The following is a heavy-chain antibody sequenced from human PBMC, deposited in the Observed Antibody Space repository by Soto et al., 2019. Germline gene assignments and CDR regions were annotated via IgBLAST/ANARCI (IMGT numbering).Heavy chain of an antibody. J-gene: IGHJ5*02. D-gene: IGHD3-22*01. CDR3: ARHPIVVVIDVNWFDP. CDR2: IYYSGST. Sequence: SETLSLTCTVSGGSIISSSYYCCCMRQPPWKGLEWIGSIYYSGSTYYNPSLKSRVTISVDTSKNQFSLKLSSVTAADTAVYYCARHPIVVVIDVNWFDPWGQGTLVTVSS. V-gene: IGHV4-39*01. CDR1: GGSIISSSYY.